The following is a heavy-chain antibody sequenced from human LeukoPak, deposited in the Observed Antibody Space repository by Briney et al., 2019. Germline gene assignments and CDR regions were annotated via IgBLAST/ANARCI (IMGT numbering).Heavy chain of an antibody. Sequence: KPGGSLRLSCAASGFTFSSSVMNWVRQAPGKGLEWVSTISGSGGSTYYADSVKGRFTISRDNSKKTLYLQMNSLRADDTAVYYCAKDGYSYGQFNYWGQGTLVTVSS. V-gene: IGHV3-23*01. CDR3: AKDGYSYGQFNY. D-gene: IGHD5-18*01. CDR1: GFTFSSSV. CDR2: ISGSGGST. J-gene: IGHJ4*02.